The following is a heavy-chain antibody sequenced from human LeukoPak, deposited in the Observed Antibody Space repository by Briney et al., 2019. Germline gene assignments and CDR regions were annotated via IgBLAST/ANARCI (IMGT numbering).Heavy chain of an antibody. D-gene: IGHD2-15*01. J-gene: IGHJ4*02. CDR3: AKAPVTTCSGAYCYPFDY. Sequence: GGSLRLSCAASGFTFSSYGMSWVRQAPGKGLEWVSLIYSGGSTYYADSVKGRFTISRDNSKNTLYLQMNSLRAEDAAVYYCAKAPVTTCSGAYCYPFDYWGQGTLVTVSS. V-gene: IGHV3-23*03. CDR2: IYSGGST. CDR1: GFTFSSYG.